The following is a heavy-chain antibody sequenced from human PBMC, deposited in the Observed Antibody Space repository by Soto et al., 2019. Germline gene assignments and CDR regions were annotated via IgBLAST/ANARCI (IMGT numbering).Heavy chain of an antibody. D-gene: IGHD3-9*01. J-gene: IGHJ4*02. CDR3: ASGEDYDILTGYYRY. CDR1: GGSISSYY. CDR2: IYYSGST. Sequence: SETLSLTCTVSGGSISSYYWSWIRQPPGKGLEWIGYIYYSGSTNYNPSLKSRVTISVDTSKNQFSLKLSSVTAADTAVYYCASGEDYDILTGYYRYWGQGTLVTVS. V-gene: IGHV4-59*01.